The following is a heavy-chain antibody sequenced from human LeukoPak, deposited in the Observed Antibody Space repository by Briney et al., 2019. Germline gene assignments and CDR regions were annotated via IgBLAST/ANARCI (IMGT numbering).Heavy chain of an antibody. CDR1: GSGGSISRSNYY. CDR3: ARQATVLHGFDP. CDR2: IYYSGTT. Sequence: SETLSLTCTVSGSGGSISRSNYYWGWIRQPPGKGLEWIGSIYYSGTTYYNPSLKSRVTISVDTSKNQFSLKLSSVTAADTAVYYCARQATVLHGFDPWGQGTLVTVSS. D-gene: IGHD2-15*01. V-gene: IGHV4-39*01. J-gene: IGHJ5*02.